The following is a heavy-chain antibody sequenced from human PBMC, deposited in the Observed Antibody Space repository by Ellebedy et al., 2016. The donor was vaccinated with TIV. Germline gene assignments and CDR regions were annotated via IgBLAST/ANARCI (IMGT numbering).Heavy chain of an antibody. CDR1: GASINDHY. Sequence: SETLSLXXSVSGASINDHYWGWIRQPPGKGLEWIGWTYYSGRTNYNPSLESRVTISVDSSKNLFSLKLSSVTAADTAVYYCTRPVYGSGSLYWGQGALVTVSS. J-gene: IGHJ4*02. V-gene: IGHV4-59*08. CDR2: TYYSGRT. D-gene: IGHD3-10*01. CDR3: TRPVYGSGSLY.